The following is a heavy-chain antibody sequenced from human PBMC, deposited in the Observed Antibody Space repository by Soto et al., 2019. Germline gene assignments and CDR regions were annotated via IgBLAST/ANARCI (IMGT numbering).Heavy chain of an antibody. CDR1: GFTFSNAW. J-gene: IGHJ6*02. D-gene: IGHD3-3*01. Sequence: GGSLRLSCAASGFTFSNAWMNWVRQAPGKGLEWVGRIKSKTDGGTTDYAAPVKGRFTISRDDSKNTLYLQMNSLKTEDTAVYYCTTDPWGDFWSGYLYYYGMDVWGQGTTVTVSS. CDR2: IKSKTDGGTT. V-gene: IGHV3-15*07. CDR3: TTDPWGDFWSGYLYYYGMDV.